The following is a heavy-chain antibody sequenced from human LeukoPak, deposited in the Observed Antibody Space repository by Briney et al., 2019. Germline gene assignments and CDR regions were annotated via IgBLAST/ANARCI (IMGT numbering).Heavy chain of an antibody. CDR3: AKATGSSWYYFDD. CDR2: ISHDGSNY. V-gene: IGHV3-30*18. Sequence: GGSLRLSCADSGITFSTYGIHWVRQVPGEGLDWVAVISHDGSNYYYADSVKGRFTISIDNSKNTLYLQMNSLRTEDTAVYYCAKATGSSWYYFDDWGLGTLVTVSS. CDR1: GITFSTYG. J-gene: IGHJ4*02. D-gene: IGHD6-13*01.